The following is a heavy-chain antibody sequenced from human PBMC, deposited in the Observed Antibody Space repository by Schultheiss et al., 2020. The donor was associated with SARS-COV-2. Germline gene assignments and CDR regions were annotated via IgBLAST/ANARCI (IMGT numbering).Heavy chain of an antibody. CDR3: ARAADNTYGMDV. V-gene: IGHV4-30-4*01. Sequence: LRLSCTVSGGSISSGDYYWSWIRQPPGKGLEWIGYIYHSGSTYYNPSLKSRVTISVDRSKNQFSLKLSSVTAADTAVYFCARAADNTYGMDVWGQGTTVTVSS. D-gene: IGHD1-1*01. CDR1: GGSISSGDYY. J-gene: IGHJ6*02. CDR2: IYHSGST.